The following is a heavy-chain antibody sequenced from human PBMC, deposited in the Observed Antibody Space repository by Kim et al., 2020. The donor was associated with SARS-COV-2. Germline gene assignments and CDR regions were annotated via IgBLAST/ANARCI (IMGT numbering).Heavy chain of an antibody. CDR3: AGGRCYRDSCTYGLAV. V-gene: IGHV4-34*01. D-gene: IGHD3-16*02. CDR2: INHGAVK. Sequence: SETLSLTCAIHGELFDAYYWSWVRQPPGKGLEWIGEINHGAVKNYNVSLKSRVTLSIDPSTNQFSLELYSVTAADTGVYFCAGGRCYRDSCTYGLAVWG. CDR1: GELFDAYY. J-gene: IGHJ6*02.